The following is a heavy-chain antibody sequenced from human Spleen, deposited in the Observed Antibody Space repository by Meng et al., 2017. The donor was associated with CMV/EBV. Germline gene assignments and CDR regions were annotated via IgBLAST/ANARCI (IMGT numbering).Heavy chain of an antibody. D-gene: IGHD2-2*02. Sequence: CPGYDFNLVRPAPGQVLHWLGWITPTRGNTGYAQQFQGSVPITRNTSISTAYMELSSLRSEDTAVYYCARGPYCSSTSCYRGRFDPWGQGTLVTVSS. CDR1: CPGYD. J-gene: IGHJ5*02. CDR3: ARGPYCSSTSCYRGRFDP. CDR2: ITPTRGNT. V-gene: IGHV1-8*03.